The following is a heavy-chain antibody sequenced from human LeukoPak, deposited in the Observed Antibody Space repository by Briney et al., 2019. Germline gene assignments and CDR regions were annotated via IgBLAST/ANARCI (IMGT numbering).Heavy chain of an antibody. CDR3: ARKRYCSSTSCYNYYYYGMDV. V-gene: IGHV1-69*01. CDR1: GGTFSSYA. J-gene: IGHJ6*02. Sequence: SVTVSFKASGGTFSSYAISWVRQAPGQGLEWMGGIIPIFGTANYAQKFQGRVTITADESTSTAYMELSSLRSEDTAVYYCARKRYCSSTSCYNYYYYGMDVWGQGTTVTVSS. D-gene: IGHD2-2*02. CDR2: IIPIFGTA.